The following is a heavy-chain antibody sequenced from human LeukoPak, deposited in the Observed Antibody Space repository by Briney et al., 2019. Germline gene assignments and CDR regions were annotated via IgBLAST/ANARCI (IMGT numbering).Heavy chain of an antibody. CDR3: ARVRGVAPKGLHSSSWYSSAFDI. J-gene: IGHJ3*02. Sequence: SETLSLTCAVYGGSFSGYYWSWIRQPPGKGLEWIGEINHSGSTNYNPSLKSRVNISVDTSKNQFSLKLSSVTAADTAVYYCARVRGVAPKGLHSSSWYSSAFDIWGQGTVVTVSS. D-gene: IGHD6-13*01. V-gene: IGHV4-34*01. CDR1: GGSFSGYY. CDR2: INHSGST.